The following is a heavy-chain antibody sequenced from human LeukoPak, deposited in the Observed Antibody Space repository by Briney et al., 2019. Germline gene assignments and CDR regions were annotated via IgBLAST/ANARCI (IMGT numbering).Heavy chain of an antibody. Sequence: SETLSLTCTVSGGSISSSSYYWGWIRQPPGKGLEWIGSIYYSGSTYYNPSLKSRVTISVDTSKNQFSLKLSSVTAADTAVYYCARGEGEGEPFPYRAVYYMDVWGKGTTVTVSS. D-gene: IGHD3-16*01. CDR1: GGSISSSSYY. CDR2: IYYSGST. J-gene: IGHJ6*03. CDR3: ARGEGEGEPFPYRAVYYMDV. V-gene: IGHV4-39*07.